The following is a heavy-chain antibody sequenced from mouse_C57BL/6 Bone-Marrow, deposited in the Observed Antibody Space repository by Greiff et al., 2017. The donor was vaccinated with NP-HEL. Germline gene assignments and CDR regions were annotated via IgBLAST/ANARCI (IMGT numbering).Heavy chain of an antibody. V-gene: IGHV1-85*01. J-gene: IGHJ3*01. CDR3: ARGGLRPWFAY. Sequence: VQRVESGPELVKPGASVKLSCKASGYTFTSYDINWVKQRPGQGLEWIGWIYPGDGSTKYNEKFKGKATLTVDTSSSTAYMELHSLTSEDSAVYFCARGGLRPWFAYWGQGTLVTVSA. CDR2: IYPGDGST. CDR1: GYTFTSYD. D-gene: IGHD2-4*01.